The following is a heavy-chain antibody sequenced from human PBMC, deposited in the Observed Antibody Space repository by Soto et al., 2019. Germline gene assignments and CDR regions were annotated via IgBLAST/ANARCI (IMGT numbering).Heavy chain of an antibody. CDR3: ARGEDAFFYYGLDV. V-gene: IGHV4-59*07. CDR2: IYDTGISGYTPST. Sequence: SDTLSLTCTASGGSINSSYWSWIRRPPGKGLEWIAYIYDTGISGYTPSTSYNPSLKSRVTMSVDTSKSQFSLKLTSVTAADTAVYYCARGEDAFFYYGLDVWGQGITVTVSS. J-gene: IGHJ6*02. CDR1: GGSINSSY.